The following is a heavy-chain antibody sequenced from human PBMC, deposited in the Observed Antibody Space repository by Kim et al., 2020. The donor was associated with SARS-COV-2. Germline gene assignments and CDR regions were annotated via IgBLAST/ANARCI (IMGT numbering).Heavy chain of an antibody. CDR3: ARSDYAYSSASQLAY. CDR1: GYSFTAYY. V-gene: IGHV1-2*02. D-gene: IGHD3-22*01. CDR2: INPNSGGT. Sequence: ASVKVSCKASGYSFTAYYLHWVRQAPGQGLEWLGWINPNSGGTNYVQKFQDRVTMARDTTVKTAYMELSRLTSDDTAVYYCARSDYAYSSASQLAYWGRGTLVTVSS. J-gene: IGHJ4*02.